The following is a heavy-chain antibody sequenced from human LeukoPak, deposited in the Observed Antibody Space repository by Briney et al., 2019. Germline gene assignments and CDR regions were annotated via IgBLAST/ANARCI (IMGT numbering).Heavy chain of an antibody. V-gene: IGHV1-69*13. CDR3: ARDLGGVYGSGSYYTHWFDP. CDR1: GGTFSSYA. J-gene: IGHJ5*02. Sequence: ASVKVSCKASGGTFSSYAISWVRQAPGQGLEWMGGIIPIFGTANYAQKFQGRVTITADESTSTAYMELCSLRSEDTAVYYCARDLGGVYGSGSYYTHWFDPWGQGTLVTVSS. CDR2: IIPIFGTA. D-gene: IGHD3-10*01.